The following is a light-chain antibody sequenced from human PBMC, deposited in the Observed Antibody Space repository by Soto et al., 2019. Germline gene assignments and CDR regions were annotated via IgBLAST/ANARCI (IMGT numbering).Light chain of an antibody. CDR3: ETWDSRGV. CDR1: SGHSSYI. Sequence: QPVLTQSSSASASLGSSVKLTCTLSSGHSSYIIAWHQQQPGKAPRFLMKLEGSGSYIKGSGVPDRFSASSSGADRYLTISNLQFEDEADYFCETWDSRGVFGGGTKLTVL. CDR2: LEGSGSY. J-gene: IGLJ3*02. V-gene: IGLV4-60*02.